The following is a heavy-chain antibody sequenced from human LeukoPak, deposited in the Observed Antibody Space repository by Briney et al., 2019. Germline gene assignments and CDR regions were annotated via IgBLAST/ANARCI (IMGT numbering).Heavy chain of an antibody. CDR1: GGSISSYY. Sequence: SETLSLTCTVSGGSISSYYWSWIRQPPGKGLEWIGYIYYSGSTNYNPSLKSRVTISVDTSKNQFSLKLSSVTAADTAVYYCARGRRITMVRGVIWGALTFDYWGQGTLVTVSS. V-gene: IGHV4-59*12. D-gene: IGHD3-10*01. CDR3: ARGRRITMVRGVIWGALTFDY. J-gene: IGHJ4*02. CDR2: IYYSGST.